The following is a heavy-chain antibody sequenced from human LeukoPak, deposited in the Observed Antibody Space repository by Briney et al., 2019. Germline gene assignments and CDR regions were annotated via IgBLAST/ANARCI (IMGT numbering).Heavy chain of an antibody. V-gene: IGHV4-61*01. D-gene: IGHD6-13*01. Sequence: SETLSLTCTVSGGSVSSGSYYWGWIRQPPGKGLEWIGYIYYTGSTNYNPSLKSRVTISVDTSYNQFSLKLRSVTAADTAVYYCARVYSSNWPRPYYYFYSMDVWGKGTAVTVSS. CDR2: IYYTGST. CDR3: ARVYSSNWPRPYYYFYSMDV. CDR1: GGSVSSGSYY. J-gene: IGHJ6*03.